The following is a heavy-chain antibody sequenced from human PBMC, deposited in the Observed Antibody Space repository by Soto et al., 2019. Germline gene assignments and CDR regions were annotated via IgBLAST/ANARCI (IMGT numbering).Heavy chain of an antibody. D-gene: IGHD3-16*01. CDR1: GYTFTGYY. CDR3: AKKRSGSWSMGCFDS. V-gene: IGHV1-2*02. Sequence: ASVKVSCKASGYTFTGYYMHWVRQAPGQGLEWMGWINPNSGGTNYAQKFQGRVTMTRDTSISTAYMELSRLRSDDTALYYCAKKRSGSWSMGCFDSWGQGTLVTVSS. CDR2: INPNSGGT. J-gene: IGHJ4*02.